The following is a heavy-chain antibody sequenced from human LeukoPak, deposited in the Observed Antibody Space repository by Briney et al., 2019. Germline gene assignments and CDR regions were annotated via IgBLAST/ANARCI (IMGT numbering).Heavy chain of an antibody. CDR2: MNPNGGNT. V-gene: IGHV1-8*01. CDR1: GYTFTSYD. J-gene: IGHJ4*02. Sequence: EASVKVSCKASGYTFTSYDINWVRQATGQGLEWMGWMNPNGGNTGYAQKFQGRVTMTRNTSISTAYMELSSLRSEDTAVYYCARGFKDKLMATIGSDFDYWGQGTLVTVSS. D-gene: IGHD5-24*01. CDR3: ARGFKDKLMATIGSDFDY.